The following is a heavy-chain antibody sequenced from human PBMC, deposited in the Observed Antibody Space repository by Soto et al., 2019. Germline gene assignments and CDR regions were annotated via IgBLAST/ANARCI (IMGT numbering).Heavy chain of an antibody. D-gene: IGHD3-22*01. CDR1: GGSISSGDYY. V-gene: IGHV4-30-4*01. J-gene: IGHJ4*02. Sequence: PSETLSLPCTVSGGSISSGDYYWSWIRQPPGKGLEWIGYIYYSGSTYYNPSLKSRVTISVDTSKNQFSLKLSSVTAADTAVYYCARGPYDSSGWGEGSSDYFDYWGQGTLVTVSS. CDR3: ARGPYDSSGWGEGSSDYFDY. CDR2: IYYSGST.